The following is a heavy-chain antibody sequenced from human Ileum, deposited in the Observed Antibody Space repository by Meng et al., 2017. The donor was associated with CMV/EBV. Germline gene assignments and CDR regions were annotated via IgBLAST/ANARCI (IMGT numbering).Heavy chain of an antibody. CDR2: FDPEDGET. V-gene: IGHV1-24*01. Sequence: ASVKVSCKVSGYTLTELSRHWVRQAPGKGREWMGGFDPEDGETIYAQKFQGRVTMTEDTSTDTAYMELSSLRSEDTAVYYCATGGSTRGYYYYGMDVWGQGTTVTVSS. CDR3: ATGGSTRGYYYYGMDV. CDR1: GYTLTELS. J-gene: IGHJ6*02. D-gene: IGHD2-2*01.